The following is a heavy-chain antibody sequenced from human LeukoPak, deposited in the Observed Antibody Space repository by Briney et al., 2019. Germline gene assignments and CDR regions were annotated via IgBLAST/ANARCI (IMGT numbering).Heavy chain of an antibody. Sequence: PGGSLRLSCAASAFTFSSYAMSWVHQAPGKGLEWVSGTSTSGGSTYYADSVKGRFTISRDNSKNTLSLQMTSLRAEDTAVYYCATARGGYWGQGTLVTVSS. CDR2: TSTSGGST. D-gene: IGHD2-15*01. CDR3: ATARGGY. CDR1: AFTFSSYA. J-gene: IGHJ4*02. V-gene: IGHV3-23*01.